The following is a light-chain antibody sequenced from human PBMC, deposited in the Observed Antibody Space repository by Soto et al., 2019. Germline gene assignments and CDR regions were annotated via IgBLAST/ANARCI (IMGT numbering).Light chain of an antibody. J-gene: IGKJ1*01. CDR3: QHYNNWPPWT. CDR1: QSVSIN. CDR2: GAS. Sequence: EIVMTQSPATLSVSPGERVTLSCRASQSVSINLAWYQQKPGQAPRLLIYGASTRATGIPARFSGSGSGIEFTLTISSLQSEDFAVYYCQHYNNWPPWTFGQGTKVEIK. V-gene: IGKV3-15*01.